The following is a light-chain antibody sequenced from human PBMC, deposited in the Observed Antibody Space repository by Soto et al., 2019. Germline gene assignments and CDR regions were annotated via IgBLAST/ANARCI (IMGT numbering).Light chain of an antibody. CDR1: KSVSNY. CDR3: QQGNKRPRT. Sequence: MFLTQPQPTLSFSPGERATLSCRPSKSVSNYSAWYQQRRGQAPRLLIYNASNRATGIPDRFSGSGSGNDFTLTIRRVADEDFAVYYCQQGNKRPRTFGQGTKVDIK. CDR2: NAS. V-gene: IGKV3-11*01. J-gene: IGKJ1*01.